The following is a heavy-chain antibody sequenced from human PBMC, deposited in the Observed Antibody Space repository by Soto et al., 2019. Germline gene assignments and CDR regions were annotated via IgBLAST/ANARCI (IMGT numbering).Heavy chain of an antibody. D-gene: IGHD2-21*02. Sequence: ASVKVSCKVSGCTLTELSMHWVRQAPGKGLGWMGGFDPEDGETIYAQKFQGRVTMTEDTSTDTAYMELSSLRPEDTAVYYCATLGGDLAFYYWGQGTLVTVSS. V-gene: IGHV1-24*01. CDR1: GCTLTELS. J-gene: IGHJ4*02. CDR3: ATLGGDLAFYY. CDR2: FDPEDGET.